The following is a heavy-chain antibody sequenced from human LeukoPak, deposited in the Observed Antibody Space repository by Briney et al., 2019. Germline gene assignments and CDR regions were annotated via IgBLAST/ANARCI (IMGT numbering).Heavy chain of an antibody. D-gene: IGHD6-19*01. CDR3: ASSPYSSGWYVRANCFDY. CDR2: INHSGST. V-gene: IGHV4-34*01. Sequence: SESLSLTCAVYGASFSGYYWSWVRHPPGKGLEWLGEINHSGSTTYKPSPKSRDTISVDTPKNQFSLKLSSVTAADTAVYYCASSPYSSGWYVRANCFDYWGQGTRVTVSS. CDR1: GASFSGYY. J-gene: IGHJ4*02.